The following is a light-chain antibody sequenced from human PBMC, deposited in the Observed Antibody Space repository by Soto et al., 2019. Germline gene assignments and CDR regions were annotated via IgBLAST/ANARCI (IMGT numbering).Light chain of an antibody. CDR2: DTR. J-gene: IGLJ3*02. V-gene: IGLV7-46*01. CDR1: TGAVTSNHH. CDR3: LVSYKGARV. Sequence: QSVVTQQPSLTVTPGGTVTLTCGSSTGAVTSNHHPYWFQQKAGHAPRPLIYDTRNKRSWTPARFSGSLPGDTAALTLSGAQHEDEYQYYCLVSYKGARVFGGGTKLTVL.